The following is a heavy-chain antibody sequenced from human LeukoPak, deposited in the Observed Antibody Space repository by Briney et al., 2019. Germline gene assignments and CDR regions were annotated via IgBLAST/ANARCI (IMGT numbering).Heavy chain of an antibody. Sequence: GGSLRLSCAASGFTFSSYSMNWVRQAPGKGLEWVSYISSGSSTIYYADSVKGRFTISRDNAKNSLYLQMNSLRAEDTAVYYCARDVRNSLDYWGQGTLVTVSS. CDR2: ISSGSSTI. CDR3: ARDVRNSLDY. CDR1: GFTFSSYS. D-gene: IGHD4-23*01. J-gene: IGHJ4*02. V-gene: IGHV3-48*01.